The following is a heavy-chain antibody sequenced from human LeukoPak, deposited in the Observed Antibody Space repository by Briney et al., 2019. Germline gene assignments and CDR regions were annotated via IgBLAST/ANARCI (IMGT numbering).Heavy chain of an antibody. CDR2: IYYSGST. CDR3: ARQFYYGSGSYYPPYDYGMDV. CDR1: DGSISSSSYY. D-gene: IGHD3-10*01. V-gene: IGHV4-39*01. Sequence: SETLSLTCTVSDGSISSSSYYWGWIRQPPGKGLEWIGSIYYSGSTYYNPSLKSRVTISVDTSKNQFSLKLSSVTAADTAVYYCARQFYYGSGSYYPPYDYGMDVWGQGTTVTVSS. J-gene: IGHJ6*02.